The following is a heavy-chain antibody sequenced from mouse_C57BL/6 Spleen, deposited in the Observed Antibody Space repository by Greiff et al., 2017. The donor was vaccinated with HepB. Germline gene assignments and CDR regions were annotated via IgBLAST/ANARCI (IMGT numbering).Heavy chain of an antibody. CDR3: ARRANSVAAWFAY. Sequence: VQLQQSGAELVKPGASVKISCKASGYAFSSYWMNWVKQRPGKGLEWIGQIYPGDGDTNYNGKFKGKATLTADKSSSTAYMQLSSLTSEDSAVYVCARRANSVAAWFAYWGQGTLVTVSA. V-gene: IGHV1-80*01. CDR1: GYAFSSYW. D-gene: IGHD3-1*01. CDR2: IYPGDGDT. J-gene: IGHJ3*01.